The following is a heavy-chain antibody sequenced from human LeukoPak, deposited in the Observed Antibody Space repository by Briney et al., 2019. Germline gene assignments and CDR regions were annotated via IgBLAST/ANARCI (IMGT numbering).Heavy chain of an antibody. CDR1: GGSIGSTSYY. J-gene: IGHJ6*03. CDR3: ASVRRGFGESSKYYSYYYMDV. D-gene: IGHD3-10*01. V-gene: IGHV4-39*01. CDR2: IYYSGST. Sequence: KPSETLSLTCSVSGGSIGSTSYYWGWIRQPPGKGLEWIGNIYYSGSTYFNPSLKSRVTISVDTSKNQFSLKLSAVAAADTAVYYCASVRRGFGESSKYYSYYYMDVWGIGTTVTISS.